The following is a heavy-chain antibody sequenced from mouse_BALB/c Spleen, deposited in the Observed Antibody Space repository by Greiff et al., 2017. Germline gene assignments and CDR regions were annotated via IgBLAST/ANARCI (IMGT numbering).Heavy chain of an antibody. Sequence: EVMLVESGAELVKPGASVKLSCTASGFNIKDTYMHWVKQRPEQGLEWIGRIDPANGNTKYDPKFQGKATITADTSSNTAYLQLSSLTSEDTAVYYCARDELGNFAYWGQGTLVTVSA. V-gene: IGHV14-3*02. CDR1: GFNIKDTY. CDR2: IDPANGNT. J-gene: IGHJ3*01. D-gene: IGHD2-1*01. CDR3: ARDELGNFAY.